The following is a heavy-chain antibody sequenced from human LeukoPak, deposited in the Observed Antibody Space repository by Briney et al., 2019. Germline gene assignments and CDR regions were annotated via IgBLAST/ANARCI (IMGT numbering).Heavy chain of an antibody. J-gene: IGHJ4*02. V-gene: IGHV4-38-2*02. CDR2: IYYSGNT. D-gene: IGHD3/OR15-3a*01. CDR1: GYSISSGYY. Sequence: SETLSLTCTVSGYSISSGYYWGWIRQPPGEGLEWIGSIYYSGNTYYNPSLKSRVTISLDTSRNQFSLRLSSVTAADTADYYCARAQGNGLIDFWGQGTLVTVSS. CDR3: ARAQGNGLIDF.